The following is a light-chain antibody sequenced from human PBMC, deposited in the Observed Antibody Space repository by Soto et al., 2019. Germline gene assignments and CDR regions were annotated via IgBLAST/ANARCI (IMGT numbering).Light chain of an antibody. CDR3: SSFTSMSTPII. V-gene: IGLV2-14*01. J-gene: IGLJ1*01. Sequence: QSALTQPASVSGSPGQSITISCTGTISDVGGYNFVSWYQQHPGKAPKLMIYEVSNRPSGISNRFSASKSGNTASLTISGLQAEDEADYYCSSFTSMSTPIIFGTGTKLT. CDR1: ISDVGGYNF. CDR2: EVS.